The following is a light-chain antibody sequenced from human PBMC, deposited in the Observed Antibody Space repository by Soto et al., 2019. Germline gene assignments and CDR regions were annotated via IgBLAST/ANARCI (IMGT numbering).Light chain of an antibody. V-gene: IGKV3-15*01. CDR3: QQYNKWPPLP. J-gene: IGKJ4*01. CDR2: GAS. Sequence: EIVMTQSPATLSVSPGERATLSCRASQSVSSNLAWYQQKPGQAPRLLIYGASTRATGIPARFSGSGSGTDFTLTISSLESEDFAVYYCQQYNKWPPLPFGGGTKVEIK. CDR1: QSVSSN.